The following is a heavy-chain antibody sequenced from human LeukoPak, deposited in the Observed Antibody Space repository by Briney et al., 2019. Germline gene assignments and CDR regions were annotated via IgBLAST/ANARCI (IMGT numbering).Heavy chain of an antibody. CDR2: MNPHSGKT. CDR3: ARLSSHYGDYKVDP. Sequence: ASVKVSCKASGYPFNNYDINWVRQATGQGLEWMGWMNPHSGKTGYAQNFQGRVTMTRDTSISTAYMELSSLRSEDTAVYYCARLSSHYGDYKVDPWGQGTLVTVSS. D-gene: IGHD4-17*01. CDR1: GYPFNNYD. J-gene: IGHJ5*02. V-gene: IGHV1-8*01.